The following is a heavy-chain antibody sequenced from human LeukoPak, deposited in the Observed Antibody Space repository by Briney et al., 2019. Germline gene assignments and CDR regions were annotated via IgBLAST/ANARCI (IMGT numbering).Heavy chain of an antibody. CDR2: ISGSGGST. CDR3: AKDIFGQIDAFDI. Sequence: GGSLRLSCAASGFTFSSYAMSWVRQAPGKGLEWVSAISGSGGSTYYADSVKGRFAISRDNSKNTLYLQMNSLRAEDTAVYYCAKDIFGQIDAFDIWGQGTMVTVSS. D-gene: IGHD3-3*01. J-gene: IGHJ3*02. CDR1: GFTFSSYA. V-gene: IGHV3-23*01.